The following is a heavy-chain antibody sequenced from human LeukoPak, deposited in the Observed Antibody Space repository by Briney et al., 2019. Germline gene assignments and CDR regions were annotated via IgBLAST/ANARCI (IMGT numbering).Heavy chain of an antibody. CDR2: ISGSGGST. J-gene: IGHJ4*02. V-gene: IGHV3-23*01. Sequence: GGSLRLSCAASGFTFSSYAMSWVGQAPRKGREWVSAISGSGGSTYYAESVQGRFTISRDNSKNTLYLKMNTLRAEDTAVYYCAKIKPSGGWSLVFDYWGQGTLVTVSS. CDR1: GFTFSSYA. CDR3: AKIKPSGGWSLVFDY. D-gene: IGHD6-19*01.